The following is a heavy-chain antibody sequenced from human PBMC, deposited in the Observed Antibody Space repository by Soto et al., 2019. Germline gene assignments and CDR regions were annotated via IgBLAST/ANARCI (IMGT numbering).Heavy chain of an antibody. CDR3: ARYPGRDSPIDY. V-gene: IGHV3-33*01. J-gene: IGHJ4*02. CDR2: IWHDGGEK. CDR1: GFTLSDYG. Sequence: QVQLVESGGGVVQPGRSLRLSCTASGFTLSDYGMHWVRQAPGKGLEWVAVIWHDGGEKYYADSVTGRFTISRDNSKNTVHLQIDSLGTEDTALYYCARYPGRDSPIDYWGQGTLVTVSS. D-gene: IGHD3-22*01.